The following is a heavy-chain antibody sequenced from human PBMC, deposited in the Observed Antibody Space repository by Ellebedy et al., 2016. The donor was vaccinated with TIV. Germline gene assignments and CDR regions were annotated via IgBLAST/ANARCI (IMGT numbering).Heavy chain of an antibody. J-gene: IGHJ4*02. CDR3: ATGRSMIRGFDY. CDR1: GYTFTTHG. CDR2: VSGYNGNT. D-gene: IGHD3-10*01. Sequence: AASVKVSCKTSGYTFTTHGVSWVRQAPGQGLEWMGWVSGYNGNTQYAQKFQGRVTMTTDTSTTTAYMELRSLRSDDTAVYFCATGRSMIRGFDYWGQGTLVTVSS. V-gene: IGHV1-18*04.